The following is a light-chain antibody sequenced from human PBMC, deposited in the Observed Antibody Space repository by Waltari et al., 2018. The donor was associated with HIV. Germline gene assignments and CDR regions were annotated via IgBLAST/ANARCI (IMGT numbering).Light chain of an antibody. Sequence: QSALTQPASVSGSPGHSITISCTGTSSDVGSYNLVSWYQQHPGKAPKLMIYAVSKRLSGVSNRFSGSKSANTASLTVSGLQAEDEADDYCCSYAGSSTYVFGTGTKVTVL. CDR3: CSYAGSSTYV. J-gene: IGLJ1*01. CDR2: AVS. CDR1: SSDVGSYNL. V-gene: IGLV2-23*02.